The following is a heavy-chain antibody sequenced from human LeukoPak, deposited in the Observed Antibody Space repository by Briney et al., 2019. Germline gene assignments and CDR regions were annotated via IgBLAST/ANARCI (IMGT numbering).Heavy chain of an antibody. J-gene: IGHJ4*02. V-gene: IGHV3-7*01. Sequence: GGSLRLSCAASGFTFSSYWMSWVRQAPGKGLEWVANIKQDGSEKYYVDSVKGRFTISRDNAKNSLYLQMNSLRAEDTAVYYCARDDIVVVPAACDYWGQGTLVTVSS. CDR2: IKQDGSEK. CDR1: GFTFSSYW. D-gene: IGHD2-2*01. CDR3: ARDDIVVVPAACDY.